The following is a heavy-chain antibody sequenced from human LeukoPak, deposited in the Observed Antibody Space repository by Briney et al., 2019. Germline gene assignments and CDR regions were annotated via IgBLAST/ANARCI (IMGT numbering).Heavy chain of an antibody. CDR1: GGSISTSLYY. CDR3: VRDDFGDS. V-gene: IGHV3-11*04. Sequence: LSLTCTVSGGSISTSLYYWGWIRQSPGKGLEWLSYITSSGDRQHYADSVKGRFTVSRDNAENSLYLQMNTLRVEDTAVYYCVRDDFGDSWGQGTLVTVSS. D-gene: IGHD4-17*01. CDR2: ITSSGDRQ. J-gene: IGHJ4*02.